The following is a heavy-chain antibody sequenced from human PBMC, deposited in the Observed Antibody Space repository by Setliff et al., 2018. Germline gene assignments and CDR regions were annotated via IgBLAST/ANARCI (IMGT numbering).Heavy chain of an antibody. CDR2: IYASGST. D-gene: IGHD1-26*01. V-gene: IGHV4-4*08. CDR1: GGSISSYY. J-gene: IGHJ6*03. CDR3: ARAPPNRYSGSYEYFYMDV. Sequence: SETLSLTCTVSGGSISSYYWSWIRQPPGKGLEWIGYIYASGSTNYNPSLKSRVTLSVDTSKNQFSLKPNSVTAADTAVYYCARAPPNRYSGSYEYFYMDVWGKGTTVTVSS.